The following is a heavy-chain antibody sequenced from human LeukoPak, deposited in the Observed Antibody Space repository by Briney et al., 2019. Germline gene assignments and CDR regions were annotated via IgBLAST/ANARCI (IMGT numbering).Heavy chain of an antibody. Sequence: GGSLRLSCAASGFTVSSNYMSWIRQAPGKGLEWVSYISSSGSIIYYADSVKGRFTISRDNAKNSMYLQMNSLRAEDTAVYYCARGKYGSSPFLQHWGQGTLVTVSS. CDR2: ISSSGSII. V-gene: IGHV3-11*01. D-gene: IGHD2-2*01. CDR1: GFTVSSNY. J-gene: IGHJ1*01. CDR3: ARGKYGSSPFLQH.